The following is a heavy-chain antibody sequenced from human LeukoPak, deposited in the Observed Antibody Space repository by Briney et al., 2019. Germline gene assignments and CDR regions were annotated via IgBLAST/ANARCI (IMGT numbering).Heavy chain of an antibody. CDR3: ARGSSIAVAGALSDY. CDR1: GYTFSSYG. Sequence: GASVKVSCKASGYTFSSYGISWVRQAPGQGLEWMGWISAFNDNKDYALKVQDRVTMTTDISTNTAYTELRSLRSDDTAVYYCARGSSIAVAGALSDYWGQGTLVTVSS. V-gene: IGHV1-18*01. D-gene: IGHD6-19*01. J-gene: IGHJ4*02. CDR2: ISAFNDNK.